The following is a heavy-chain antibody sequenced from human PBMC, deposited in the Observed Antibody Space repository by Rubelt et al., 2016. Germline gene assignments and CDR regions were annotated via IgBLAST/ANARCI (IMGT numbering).Heavy chain of an antibody. Sequence: QVQLVQSGAEVKKPGASVKVSCKASGYTFTGSYMHWVRQAPGQGLEWVGRINPNSGGTNYAQKFQGRVTMTRDTSITTAYMELSRLRSDDTAVFYCARESSSGWYIDYWGQGTLVTVSS. CDR1: GYTFTGSY. CDR2: INPNSGGT. D-gene: IGHD6-19*01. J-gene: IGHJ4*02. CDR3: ARESSSGWYIDY. V-gene: IGHV1-2*06.